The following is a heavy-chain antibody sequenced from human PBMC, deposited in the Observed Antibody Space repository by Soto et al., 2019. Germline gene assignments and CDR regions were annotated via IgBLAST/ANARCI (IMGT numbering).Heavy chain of an antibody. J-gene: IGHJ5*02. V-gene: IGHV3-49*03. CDR3: TRFPMWELLSYWFDP. CDR2: IRSKAYGGTT. Sequence: GGSLRLSCTASGFTFGDYAMSWFRQAPGKGLEWVGFIRSKAYGGTTEYAASVKGRFTISRDDSKSIAYLQMNSLKTEDTAVYYCTRFPMWELLSYWFDPWGQGTLVTVSS. CDR1: GFTFGDYA. D-gene: IGHD1-26*01.